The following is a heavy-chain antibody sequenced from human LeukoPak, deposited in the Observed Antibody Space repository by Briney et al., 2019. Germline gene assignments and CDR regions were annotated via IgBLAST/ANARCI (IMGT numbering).Heavy chain of an antibody. D-gene: IGHD2-15*01. J-gene: IGHJ4*02. Sequence: TGGSLRLSRAASGFTVSIHYMTWVRQAPGKGLEWVSYISRSGSTIYYADSVKGRFTISRDNSKNSLYLQMNSLRAEDTAVYYCARADCGGGSCYLFYWGQGILVTVSS. CDR2: ISRSGSTI. CDR3: ARADCGGGSCYLFY. CDR1: GFTVSIHY. V-gene: IGHV3-48*03.